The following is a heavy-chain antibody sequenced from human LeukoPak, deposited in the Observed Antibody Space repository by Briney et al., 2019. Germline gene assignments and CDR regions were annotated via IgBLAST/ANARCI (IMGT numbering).Heavy chain of an antibody. CDR2: MNPNIGNT. J-gene: IGHJ3*02. CDR1: GYTFTRYD. Sequence: ASLKVSCKASGYTFTRYDINSVREATGHGLEWRGGMNPNIGNTGYAQKFQGRVTMTRNTSISTAYIELSSLRSEDRAVYYCARGRSGSYARRHDAFDTSGQGAIVTLSS. V-gene: IGHV1-8*01. CDR3: ARGRSGSYARRHDAFDT. D-gene: IGHD1-26*01.